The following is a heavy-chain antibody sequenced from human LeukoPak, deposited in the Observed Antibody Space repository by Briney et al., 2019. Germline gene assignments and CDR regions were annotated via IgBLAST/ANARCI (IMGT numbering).Heavy chain of an antibody. V-gene: IGHV3-23*01. CDR1: GFTFSSYA. J-gene: IGHJ4*02. CDR3: AKVFAGTTAGGVDY. D-gene: IGHD1-1*01. Sequence: GGSLRLSSAASGFTFSSYAMSWVRQAPGKGLEWVSAISGSGGSTYYADSVKGRFTISRDNSKNTLYLQMNSLRAEDTAVYYCAKVFAGTTAGGVDYWGQGTLVTVSS. CDR2: ISGSGGST.